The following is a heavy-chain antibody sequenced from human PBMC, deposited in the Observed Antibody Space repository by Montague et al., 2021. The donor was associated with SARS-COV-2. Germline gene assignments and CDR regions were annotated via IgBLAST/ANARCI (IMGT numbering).Heavy chain of an antibody. J-gene: IGHJ4*02. V-gene: IGHV4-39*01. CDR1: GGSISSSSYY. D-gene: IGHD6-13*01. CDR3: ARHKRWRIAAAGRDFDY. CDR2: IYYSGST. Sequence: SETQSLTCTVSGGSISSSSYYWGWIRQPPGKGLEWIGSIYYSGSTYYNPSLKSRVTISVDTSKNQFSLKLSSVTAADTAVYYCARHKRWRIAAAGRDFDYWGQGTLVTVSS.